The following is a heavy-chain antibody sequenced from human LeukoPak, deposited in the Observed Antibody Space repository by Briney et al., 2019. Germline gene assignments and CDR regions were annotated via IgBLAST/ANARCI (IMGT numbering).Heavy chain of an antibody. J-gene: IGHJ4*02. CDR2: IYYSGST. CDR3: ARDGGSSGWYVIDY. D-gene: IGHD6-19*01. V-gene: IGHV4-59*01. CDR1: GGSISSYY. Sequence: PSETLSLTCTVSGGSISSYYCSWIRQPPGKGLEWIGYIYYSGSTNYNPSLKSRVTISVDTSKNQFSLKLSSMTAADTAVYYCARDGGSSGWYVIDYWGQGTLVTVSS.